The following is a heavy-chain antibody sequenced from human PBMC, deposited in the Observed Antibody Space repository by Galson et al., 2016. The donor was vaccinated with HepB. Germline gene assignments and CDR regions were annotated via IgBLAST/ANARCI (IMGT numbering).Heavy chain of an antibody. CDR3: EKDQAVTNPRGYGKDV. CDR2: VSGSGGST. Sequence: MSWVRQAPGKGLEWVSAVSGSGGSTYFADSVKGRFTISRDNSKNTLYVQMNSLTAEDTAVYYCEKDQAVTNPRGYGKDVWGQGTTVTVS. V-gene: IGHV3-23*01. J-gene: IGHJ6*02. D-gene: IGHD4-11*01.